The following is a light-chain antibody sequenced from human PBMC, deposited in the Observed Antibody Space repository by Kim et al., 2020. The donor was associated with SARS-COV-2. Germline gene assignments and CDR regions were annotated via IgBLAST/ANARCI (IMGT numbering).Light chain of an antibody. J-gene: IGLJ3*02. CDR2: EDN. Sequence: KTVTISCTRSSGSIARNYVPWYQQRPGSAPTTVIYEDNQRPSGVPDRFSGSIDSSSNSASLTISGLKTEDEADYYCQSYDSSNHEVFGGGTQLTVL. CDR3: QSYDSSNHEV. CDR1: SGSIARNY. V-gene: IGLV6-57*03.